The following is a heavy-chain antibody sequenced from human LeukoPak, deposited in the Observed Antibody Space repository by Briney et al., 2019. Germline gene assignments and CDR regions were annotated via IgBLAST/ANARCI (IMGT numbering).Heavy chain of an antibody. Sequence: SETLSLTCTVSGGSISSYYWSWIRQSPGMGLEWIGSIYYNGATDYNPSLKSRVTISADTSNNQFSLRLRSVTAADTAVYYCAREITLTGYKYGLGFNYWGQGTLVTVSS. D-gene: IGHD5-12*01. V-gene: IGHV4-59*01. CDR1: GGSISSYY. CDR2: IYYNGAT. CDR3: AREITLTGYKYGLGFNY. J-gene: IGHJ4*02.